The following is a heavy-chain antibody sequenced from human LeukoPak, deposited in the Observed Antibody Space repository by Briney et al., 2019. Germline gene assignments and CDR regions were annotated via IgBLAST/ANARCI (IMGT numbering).Heavy chain of an antibody. J-gene: IGHJ4*02. V-gene: IGHV1-18*01. CDR1: GYTFTSYG. CDR2: ISAYNGNT. Sequence: RASVKVSCKASGYTFTSYGISWVRQAPGQGLEWMGWISAYNGNTNYAQKLQGRVTMTTDTSTSTAYMELRSLRSDDTAVYYCARGPHYSGSYLYYFDYWGQGTLVTVSS. D-gene: IGHD1-26*01. CDR3: ARGPHYSGSYLYYFDY.